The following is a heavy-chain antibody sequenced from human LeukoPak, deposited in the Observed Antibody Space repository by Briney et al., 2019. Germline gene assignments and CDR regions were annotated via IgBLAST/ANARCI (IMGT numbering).Heavy chain of an antibody. CDR1: GDSISNYY. V-gene: IGHV4-59*12. CDR2: MYDSGST. J-gene: IGHJ6*03. Sequence: SETLSLTCTVSGDSISNYYWSWIRQPPGKGLEWIGYMYDSGSTNYNPSLKSRVTISVDTSKNQFSLKPSSVTAADTAVYYCARGRGPYYYYMDVWGKGTTVTVSS. CDR3: ARGRGPYYYYMDV.